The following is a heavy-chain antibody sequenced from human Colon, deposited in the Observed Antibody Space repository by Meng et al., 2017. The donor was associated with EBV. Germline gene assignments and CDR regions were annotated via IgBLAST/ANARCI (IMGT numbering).Heavy chain of an antibody. CDR1: CGSFSGYV. J-gene: IGHJ4*02. Sequence: QVLHQPVGEGLLKPSETLSPTCTVNCGSFSGYVWSWVRQPPGKGMEWIGEVSHPGSANYNPSLKSRVTISVDASEKQFSLRLTSVTAADSAVYYCARVPTTGYKDHWGQGTLVTVSS. CDR2: VSHPGSA. V-gene: IGHV4-34*01. D-gene: IGHD3-9*01. CDR3: ARVPTTGYKDH.